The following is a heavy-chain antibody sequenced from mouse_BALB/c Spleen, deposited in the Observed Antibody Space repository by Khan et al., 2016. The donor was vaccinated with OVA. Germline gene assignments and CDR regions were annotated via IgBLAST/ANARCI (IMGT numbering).Heavy chain of an antibody. Sequence: EVELVESGGDLVKPGGSLKLSCAASGFTFSTYGMSWVRQTPDKRLEWVATISSGGSYTYYPDSVKGRFTISRDNAKNTLYLQMSSLKSEDTAMYYCARLAYYYNGGGFAYWGQGTLVTVSA. J-gene: IGHJ3*01. CDR2: ISSGGSYT. CDR3: ARLAYYYNGGGFAY. CDR1: GFTFSTYG. D-gene: IGHD1-1*01. V-gene: IGHV5-6*01.